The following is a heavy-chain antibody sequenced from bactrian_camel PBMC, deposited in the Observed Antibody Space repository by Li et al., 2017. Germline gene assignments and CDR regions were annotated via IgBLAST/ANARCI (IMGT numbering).Heavy chain of an antibody. V-gene: IGHV3-3*01. CDR1: AITYSSYC. J-gene: IGHJ4*01. CDR3: AADPGRCPKAQYKY. Sequence: HVQLVESGGGSVQAGGSLRLSCDASAITYSSYCMGWFRQAPGKEREGVAISTPYGGRTLYADFVEGRFTISQDNAKDTVYLQMNSLEPDDTAMYYCAADPGRCPKAQYKYWGQGTQVTVS. D-gene: IGHD3*01. CDR2: STPYGGRT.